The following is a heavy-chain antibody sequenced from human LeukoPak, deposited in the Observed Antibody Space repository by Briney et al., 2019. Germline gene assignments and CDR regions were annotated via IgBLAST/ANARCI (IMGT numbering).Heavy chain of an antibody. CDR2: INHSGST. CDR1: GGSFSGYY. Sequence: SETLSLTCAVYGGSFSGYYWSWIRQPPGKGLEWIGEINHSGSTNYNPSLKSRVTISVDTSKNQFSLKLSSVTAADTAVYYCARGDYGRDIWGQGTMVTVFS. V-gene: IGHV4-34*01. D-gene: IGHD2-15*01. J-gene: IGHJ3*02. CDR3: ARGDYGRDI.